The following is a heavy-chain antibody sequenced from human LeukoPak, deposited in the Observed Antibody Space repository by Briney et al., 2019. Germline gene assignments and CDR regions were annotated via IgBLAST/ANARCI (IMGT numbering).Heavy chain of an antibody. CDR2: INPNSGAT. Sequence: GASVKVSCKASGYTFTGYYMHWVRQAPGQGLEWTGWINPNSGATDYAQKFQGRVTMTRDTSISTAYMELTRLRSDDTALYYCASLYFDTSGQSFAYWGQGTLVTVSS. J-gene: IGHJ4*02. D-gene: IGHD3-22*01. CDR1: GYTFTGYY. CDR3: ASLYFDTSGQSFAY. V-gene: IGHV1-2*02.